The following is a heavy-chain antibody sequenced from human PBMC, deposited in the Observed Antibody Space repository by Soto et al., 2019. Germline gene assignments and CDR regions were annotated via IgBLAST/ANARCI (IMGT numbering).Heavy chain of an antibody. Sequence: SETLSLTCSASGGSITSSSHFWGWVRQPPGKGLEWIGTIYFTGNTYYTPSLKSRLTMSIDTSKNEFSLRLNSVTAADTAVYYCAGQAFTIAAASYGRSNWFDPWGPGTLVTVSS. CDR1: GGSITSSSHF. CDR2: IYFTGNT. J-gene: IGHJ5*02. CDR3: AGQAFTIAAASYGRSNWFDP. V-gene: IGHV4-39*01. D-gene: IGHD6-25*01.